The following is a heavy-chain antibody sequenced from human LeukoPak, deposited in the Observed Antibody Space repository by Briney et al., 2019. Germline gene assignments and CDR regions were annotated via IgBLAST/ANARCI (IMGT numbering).Heavy chain of an antibody. CDR3: AKDKAIAATRYYYYYGMDV. Sequence: SGGSLRLSCAASGFTFDDYAMHWVCQAPGKGLEWVSLISGDGGSTYYADSVKGRFTISRDNSKNSLYLQMNSLRTEDTALYYCAKDKAIAATRYYYYYGMDVWGQGTTVTVSS. D-gene: IGHD2-15*01. V-gene: IGHV3-43*02. J-gene: IGHJ6*02. CDR1: GFTFDDYA. CDR2: ISGDGGST.